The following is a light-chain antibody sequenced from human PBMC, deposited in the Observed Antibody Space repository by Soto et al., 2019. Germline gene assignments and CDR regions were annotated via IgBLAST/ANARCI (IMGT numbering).Light chain of an antibody. CDR3: QQRHMWPIT. V-gene: IGKV3-11*01. CDR2: DAY. CDR1: QSFRGL. Sequence: EVVLTQSPVTLSLSPGARATLSCRASQSFRGLLAWYQQKPGQAPRLLIYDAYNRATGIPPRFSGGGSGTDFTLTISSLETEDSAVYDCQQRHMWPITFGQGTRLEIK. J-gene: IGKJ5*01.